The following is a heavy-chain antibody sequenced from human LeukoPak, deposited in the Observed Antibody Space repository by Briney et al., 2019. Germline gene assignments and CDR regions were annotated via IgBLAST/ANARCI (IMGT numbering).Heavy chain of an antibody. CDR2: IYHSGST. CDR3: ARGCCGGGIFDY. J-gene: IGHJ4*02. CDR1: SGSISSSNW. V-gene: IGHV4-4*02. D-gene: IGHD6-13*01. Sequence: SGTLSLTCAVSSGSISSSNWWSWVRQPPGKGLEWIGEIYHSGSTNYNPSLKSRVTISVDTSKNQFSLKLSSVTAADTAVYYCARGCCGGGIFDYWGQGTLVTVSS.